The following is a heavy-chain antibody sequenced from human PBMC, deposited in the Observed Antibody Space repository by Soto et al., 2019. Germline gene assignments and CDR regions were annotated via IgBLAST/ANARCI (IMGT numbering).Heavy chain of an antibody. D-gene: IGHD3-3*01. CDR2: ISSTSNTI. CDR1: GFTFSDYT. CDR3: ARGRFSSTSYGMDV. V-gene: IGHV3-48*02. J-gene: IGHJ6*02. Sequence: EVQLVESGGGLVQPGGSLRLSCAASGFTFSDYTMNWVRQAPGKGLEWISYISSTSNTIHYADSVKGRFTISRDNAKNSLDLQMNSLRDEDTAVYYCARGRFSSTSYGMDVWGQGTTAIVSS.